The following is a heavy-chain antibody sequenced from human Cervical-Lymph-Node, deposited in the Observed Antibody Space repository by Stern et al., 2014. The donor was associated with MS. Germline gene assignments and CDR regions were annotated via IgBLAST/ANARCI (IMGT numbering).Heavy chain of an antibody. J-gene: IGHJ4*02. CDR3: ARPAAARYFDY. CDR2: ISYDGSSQ. D-gene: IGHD6-25*01. CDR1: GFTFGRHS. Sequence: QVQLVQSGGGVVQPGRSLRLSCATSGFTFGRHSMHWVRQAPGKGLEWVAIISYDGSSQHYADSVEGRFTISRDNSNNTLYLQMNSLRVEDTAIYYCARPAAARYFDYWGQGSQVTVSS. V-gene: IGHV3-30-3*01.